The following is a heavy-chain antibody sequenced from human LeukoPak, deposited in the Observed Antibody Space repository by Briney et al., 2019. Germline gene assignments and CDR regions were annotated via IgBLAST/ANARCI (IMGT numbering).Heavy chain of an antibody. D-gene: IGHD6-6*01. CDR2: ISAYNGNT. Sequence: ASVKVSCKASGYTFTTYAIHWVRQAPGQGLEWMGWISAYNGNTNYAQKLQGRVTMTTDTSTSTAYMELRSLRSDDTAVYYCARVDSSSIYFDYWGQGTLVTVSS. CDR1: GYTFTTYA. J-gene: IGHJ4*02. V-gene: IGHV1-18*01. CDR3: ARVDSSSIYFDY.